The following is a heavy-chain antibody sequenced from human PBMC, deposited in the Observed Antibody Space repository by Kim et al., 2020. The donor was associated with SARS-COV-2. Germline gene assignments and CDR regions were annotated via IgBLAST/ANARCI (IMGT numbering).Heavy chain of an antibody. CDR3: AKAMGQCPPLLCYYGMDV. J-gene: IGHJ6*02. D-gene: IGHD1-26*01. V-gene: IGHV3-23*01. Sequence: KGRLTISRDNSKNTLYLQMNSLRAEDTAVYYCAKAMGQCPPLLCYYGMDVWGQGTTVTVSS.